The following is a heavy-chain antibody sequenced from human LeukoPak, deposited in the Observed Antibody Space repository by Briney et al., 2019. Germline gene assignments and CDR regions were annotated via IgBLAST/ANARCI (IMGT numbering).Heavy chain of an antibody. D-gene: IGHD3-22*01. CDR3: ARDLRIWGYYDSSGYSPADY. CDR2: IKQDGSEK. CDR1: GFTFSSYW. J-gene: IGHJ4*02. Sequence: GGSLRLSCAASGFTFSSYWMSWVRQAPGKGLEWVSNIKQDGSEKYYVDSVKGRFTISRDNAKTSLYLQMNCLRAEDTAVYYCARDLRIWGYYDSSGYSPADYWGQGTLVTVSS. V-gene: IGHV3-7*01.